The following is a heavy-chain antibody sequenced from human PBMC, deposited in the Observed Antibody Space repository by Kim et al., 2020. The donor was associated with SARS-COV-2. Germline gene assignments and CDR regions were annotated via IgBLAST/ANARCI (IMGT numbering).Heavy chain of an antibody. J-gene: IGHJ3*02. Sequence: ASVKVSCKASGYTFTSYGISWVRQAPGQGLEWMGWISAYNGNTNYAQKLQGRVTMTTDTSTSTAYMELRSLRSDDTAVYYCGLLAFSGRHGDFDIWGQGTMVTVSA. V-gene: IGHV1-18*01. CDR2: ISAYNGNT. CDR3: GLLAFSGRHGDFDI. CDR1: GYTFTSYG. D-gene: IGHD2-21*01.